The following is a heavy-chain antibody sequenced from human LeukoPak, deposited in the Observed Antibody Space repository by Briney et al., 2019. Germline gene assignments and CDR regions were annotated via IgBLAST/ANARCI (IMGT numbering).Heavy chain of an antibody. D-gene: IGHD4-17*01. CDR1: GGSISSSYYY. CDR3: ARPLQNDYGDPGFDY. J-gene: IGHJ4*02. V-gene: IGHV4-39*07. Sequence: SETLSLTCTVSGGSISSSYYYWGWIRQPPGKGLEWIGEINHSGSTNYNPSLKSRVTISVDTSKNQFSLKLSSVTAADTAVYYCARPLQNDYGDPGFDYWGQGTLVTVSS. CDR2: INHSGST.